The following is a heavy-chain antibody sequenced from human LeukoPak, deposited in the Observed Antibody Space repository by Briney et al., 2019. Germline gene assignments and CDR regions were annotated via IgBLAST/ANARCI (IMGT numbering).Heavy chain of an antibody. Sequence: GASVKVSCEASGLTFTGVNYIHWVRQAPGQGPEWMGWINTNSGVTDYARKFQGRVTMTRDTSISTAYMELNRLTSDDTAMYYCTRDRLSKWFDPWGQGTLVTVSS. CDR3: TRDRLSKWFDP. D-gene: IGHD5-12*01. V-gene: IGHV1-2*02. CDR2: INTNSGVT. CDR1: GLTFTGVNY. J-gene: IGHJ5*02.